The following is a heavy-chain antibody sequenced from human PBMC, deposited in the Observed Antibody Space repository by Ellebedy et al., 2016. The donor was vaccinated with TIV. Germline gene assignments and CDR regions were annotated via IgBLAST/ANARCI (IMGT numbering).Heavy chain of an antibody. CDR1: GGSISSVGYY. V-gene: IGHV4-31*01. J-gene: IGHJ4*02. Sequence: MPSETLSLTCTVSGGSISSVGYYWSWIRQHPGKGLAWIGYIYYSGSTYYNPSLKSLVTMSVDTSKNQLSLKLSSVTAADTAVYYCARASTYGGAAHFDHWGQGTLVTVSS. D-gene: IGHD4-23*01. CDR2: IYYSGST. CDR3: ARASTYGGAAHFDH.